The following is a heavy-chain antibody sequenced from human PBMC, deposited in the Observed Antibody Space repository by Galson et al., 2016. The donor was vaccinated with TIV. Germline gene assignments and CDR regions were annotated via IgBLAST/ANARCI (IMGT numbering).Heavy chain of an antibody. CDR1: GFTLDDYA. J-gene: IGHJ6*03. Sequence: SLRLSCAASGFTLDDYALHWVRQAPGKGPEWVSGISWNGGVVGSADSVKGRFTISRDNAKKSLYLQMNSLTTDDTAVYFCCKGSGDAPYYFYMDVWGEGTTVIVSS. CDR3: CKGSGDAPYYFYMDV. V-gene: IGHV3-9*01. D-gene: IGHD2-21*01. CDR2: ISWNGGVV.